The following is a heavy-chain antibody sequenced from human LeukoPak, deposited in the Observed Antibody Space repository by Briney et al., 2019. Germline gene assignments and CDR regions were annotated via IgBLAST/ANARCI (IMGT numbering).Heavy chain of an antibody. CDR1: GGPFSGYY. V-gene: IGHV4-34*01. CDR2: INHSGST. Sequence: SETLSLTCAVYGGPFSGYYWSWIRQPPGKGLEWIGEINHSGSTNYNPSLKSRVTISVERSKNQFSLKLSSVTAADTAVYYCARGPYCGGDCYYNWFDPWGQGTLVTVSS. D-gene: IGHD2-21*02. CDR3: ARGPYCGGDCYYNWFDP. J-gene: IGHJ5*02.